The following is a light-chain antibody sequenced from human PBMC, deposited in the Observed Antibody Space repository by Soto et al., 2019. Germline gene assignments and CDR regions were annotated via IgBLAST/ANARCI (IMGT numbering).Light chain of an antibody. CDR3: HQYNNWPPWT. Sequence: EIVMTQSPATLSVSPGERATLSCRASQSLSNNLAWYQKKPGQAPRLLIYGASTRATGIPARFSGSGSGTEFTLTISSLQSEDFAVYYCHQYNNWPPWTFGQGTKVEIK. CDR1: QSLSNN. V-gene: IGKV3-15*01. J-gene: IGKJ1*01. CDR2: GAS.